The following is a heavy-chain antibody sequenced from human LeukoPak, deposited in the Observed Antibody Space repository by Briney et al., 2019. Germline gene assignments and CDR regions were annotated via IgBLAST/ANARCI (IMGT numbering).Heavy chain of an antibody. CDR1: GGSFSGYY. CDR2: INHSGST. CDR3: ARERIMITFGGVRPWYFDY. D-gene: IGHD3-16*01. V-gene: IGHV4-34*01. Sequence: PSETLSLTCAVYGGSFSGYYWSWIRQPPGKGLEWIGEINHSGSTNYNPSLKSRVTISVDTSKNQFSLKLSSVTAADTAVYYCARERIMITFGGVRPWYFDYWGQGTLVTVSS. J-gene: IGHJ4*02.